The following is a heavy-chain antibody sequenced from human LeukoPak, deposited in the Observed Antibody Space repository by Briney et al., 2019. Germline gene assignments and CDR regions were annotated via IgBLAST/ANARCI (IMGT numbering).Heavy chain of an antibody. CDR3: ARDYYDFWSGDAYDI. J-gene: IGHJ3*02. V-gene: IGHV4-4*07. CDR2: IYTSGST. D-gene: IGHD3-3*01. Sequence: SETLSLTCTVSGGSISSYYWSWIRHPAGKGVEWIGRIYTSGSTNYNPSLKSRVTMSVDTSKNQFSLKLSSVTAADTAVYYCARDYYDFWSGDAYDIWGQGTMVTV. CDR1: GGSISSYY.